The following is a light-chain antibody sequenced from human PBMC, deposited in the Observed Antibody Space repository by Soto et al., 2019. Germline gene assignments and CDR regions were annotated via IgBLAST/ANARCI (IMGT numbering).Light chain of an antibody. CDR2: QDS. CDR1: KLGDKY. Sequence: SYELTQPPSVSVSPGQTASITCSGDKLGDKYASWYQQKPGQSPVLVIYQDSKRPSGIPERFSGSNSGNTGTLTISGTQAMDEADYYCQAWDSSTAVVFGRGTKVTVL. J-gene: IGLJ2*01. CDR3: QAWDSSTAVV. V-gene: IGLV3-1*01.